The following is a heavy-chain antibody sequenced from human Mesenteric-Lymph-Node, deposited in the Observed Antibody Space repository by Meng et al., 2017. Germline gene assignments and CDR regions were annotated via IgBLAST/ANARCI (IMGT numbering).Heavy chain of an antibody. J-gene: IGHJ4*02. CDR1: GFTFSSNT. Sequence: GESLKISCAASGFTFSSNTMNWVRQAPGKGLEWVSSISSTSTYIYYADSVKGRFTISRDNSKNTLYLQMNSLRAEDTAVYYCASSKAFWGQGTLVTVSS. CDR3: ASSKAF. D-gene: IGHD2-2*01. V-gene: IGHV3-21*01. CDR2: ISSTSTYI.